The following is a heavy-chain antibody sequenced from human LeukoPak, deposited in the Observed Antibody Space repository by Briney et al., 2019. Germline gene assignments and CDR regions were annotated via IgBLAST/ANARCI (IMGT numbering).Heavy chain of an antibody. V-gene: IGHV4-39*01. CDR1: GGSISSSSYY. D-gene: IGHD3-3*01. CDR3: ARRPITIFGVAKGAFDI. Sequence: PSETLSLTCTVSGGSISSSSYYWGWIRQPPGKGLEWIGSIYYSGSTYYNPSLKSRVTISVDTSKNQFSLKLSSVTAADTAVYYCARRPITIFGVAKGAFDIWGQGTMVTVSS. J-gene: IGHJ3*02. CDR2: IYYSGST.